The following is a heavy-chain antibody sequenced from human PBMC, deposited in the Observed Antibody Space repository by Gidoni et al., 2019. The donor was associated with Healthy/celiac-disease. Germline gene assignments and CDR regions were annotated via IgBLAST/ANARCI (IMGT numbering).Heavy chain of an antibody. D-gene: IGHD3-22*01. J-gene: IGHJ5*02. CDR1: GGSFSGYY. V-gene: IGHV4-34*01. CDR3: ARGPRRPNYYDSSGYTT. CDR2: INHSGST. Sequence: QVQLQQWRAGRLKPSETLSLTCAVYGGSFSGYYWSWIRQPPGKGLEWIGEINHSGSTNYNPSLKSRITISVDTSKNQFSLKLSSVTAADTAVYYCARGPRRPNYYDSSGYTTWGQGTLVTVSS.